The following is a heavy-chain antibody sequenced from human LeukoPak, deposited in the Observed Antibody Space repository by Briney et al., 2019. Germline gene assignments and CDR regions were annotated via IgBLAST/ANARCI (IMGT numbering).Heavy chain of an antibody. CDR2: VYNSGGT. V-gene: IGHV4-59*08. CDR1: GGSTSSDY. CDR3: ARLKLGAYFDL. Sequence: SSETLSLTCTVSGGSTSSDYWSWIRQSPGKGLEWVGYVYNSGGTGENPSLKSRVTILLDTSKNQCSLKLTSVSAADTAVYYCARLKLGAYFDLWGRGTLVTVSS. D-gene: IGHD3-16*01. J-gene: IGHJ2*01.